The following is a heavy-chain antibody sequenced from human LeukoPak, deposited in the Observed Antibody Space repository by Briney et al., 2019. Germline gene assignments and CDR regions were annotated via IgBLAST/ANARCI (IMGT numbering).Heavy chain of an antibody. CDR2: ISYDGSNK. Sequence: GRSLRLSCAVSGFTFSSYGMHWVRQAPGKGLEWVAIISYDGSNKYYADSVKGRFTISRDNSKNTLYLQMNSLRAEDTAVYYCAKAASRGLYCSGGSCYALVYWGQGTLVTVSS. CDR1: GFTFSSYG. D-gene: IGHD2-15*01. CDR3: AKAASRGLYCSGGSCYALVY. V-gene: IGHV3-30*18. J-gene: IGHJ4*02.